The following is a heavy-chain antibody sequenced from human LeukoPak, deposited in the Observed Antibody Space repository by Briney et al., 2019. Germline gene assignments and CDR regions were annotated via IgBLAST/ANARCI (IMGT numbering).Heavy chain of an antibody. J-gene: IGHJ3*02. CDR2: ISSSSTI. V-gene: IGHV3-48*02. CDR3: ARDRELRDAFDI. Sequence: GGSLRLSCAASGFTFSSYSMNWVRQAPGKGLEWVSYISSSSTIYYADSVKGRFTISRDNAKNSLYLQMNSLRDEDTAVYYCARDRELRDAFDIWGQGTMVTVSS. D-gene: IGHD2-15*01. CDR1: GFTFSSYS.